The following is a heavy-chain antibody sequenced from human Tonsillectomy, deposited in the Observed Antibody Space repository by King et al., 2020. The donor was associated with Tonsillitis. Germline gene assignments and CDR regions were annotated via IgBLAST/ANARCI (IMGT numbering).Heavy chain of an antibody. V-gene: IGHV5-51*03. CDR2: IYPGDSDS. J-gene: IGHJ4*02. CDR1: GYSFTSHW. D-gene: IGHD1-26*01. Sequence: VQLVESGAEVKKPGESLKISCKGSGYSFTSHWIGWVRQMPGKGLEWMGIIYPGDSDSKYSPSFQGQVTISADKSISTAYLQWNSLKASDTAMYYCARRSSFIAVDFDYWGQGTLVTVSS. CDR3: ARRSSFIAVDFDY.